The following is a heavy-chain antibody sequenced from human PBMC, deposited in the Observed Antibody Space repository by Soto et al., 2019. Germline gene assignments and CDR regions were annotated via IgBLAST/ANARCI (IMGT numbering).Heavy chain of an antibody. J-gene: IGHJ6*02. V-gene: IGHV4-34*01. CDR2: INHSGST. CDR1: GGSFSGYY. D-gene: IGHD3-3*01. Sequence: SETLSLTCAVYGGSFSGYYWSWIRQPPGRGLEWIGEINHSGSTNYNPSLKSRVTISVDTSKNQFSLKLSSVTAADTAVYYCARGRTIFGVASYYYYYGMDVWGQGTTATVSS. CDR3: ARGRTIFGVASYYYYYGMDV.